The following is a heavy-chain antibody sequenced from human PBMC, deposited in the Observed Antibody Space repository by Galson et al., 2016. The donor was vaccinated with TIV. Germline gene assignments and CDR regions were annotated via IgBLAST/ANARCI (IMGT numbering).Heavy chain of an antibody. J-gene: IGHJ5*02. CDR3: ARGRGIYDSSGYFLFDH. CDR1: GVTFSYFA. CDR2: IVPMFGPT. D-gene: IGHD3-22*01. V-gene: IGHV1-69*13. Sequence: SVKVSCKASGVTFSYFAFSWVRQAPGQGLEWMGGIVPMFGPTNYAQKFQGRVTISADESTTTAYLELSSLRSEETAVYYCARGRGIYDSSGYFLFDHWGQGTLVTISS.